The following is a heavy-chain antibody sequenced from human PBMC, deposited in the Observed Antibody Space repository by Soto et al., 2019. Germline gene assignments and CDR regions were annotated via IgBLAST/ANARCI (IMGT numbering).Heavy chain of an antibody. D-gene: IGHD2-2*01. CDR1: GYTFTSYY. V-gene: IGHV1-46*01. CDR2: INPSGGST. Sequence: ASVKVSCKASGYTFTSYYMHWVRQAPGQGLEWMGIINPSGGSTSYAQKFQGRVTMTRDTSTGTVYMELSSLRSEDTAVYYCARDVVPAAVPYYYYGMDVWGQGTTVTVSS. CDR3: ARDVVPAAVPYYYYGMDV. J-gene: IGHJ6*02.